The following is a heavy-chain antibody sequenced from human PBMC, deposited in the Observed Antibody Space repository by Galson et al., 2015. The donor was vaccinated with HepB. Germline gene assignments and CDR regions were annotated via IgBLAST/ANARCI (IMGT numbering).Heavy chain of an antibody. V-gene: IGHV3-30*18. CDR2: ISYDGSNK. CDR1: GFTFSSYG. J-gene: IGHJ6*03. CDR3: AKEGNGGFGELSPLNYYYYMDV. D-gene: IGHD3-10*01. Sequence: SLRLSCAASGFTFSSYGMHWVRQAPGKGLEWVAVISYDGSNKYYADSVKGRFTISRDNSKNTLYLQMNSLRAEDTAVYYCAKEGNGGFGELSPLNYYYYMDVWGKGTTVTVSS.